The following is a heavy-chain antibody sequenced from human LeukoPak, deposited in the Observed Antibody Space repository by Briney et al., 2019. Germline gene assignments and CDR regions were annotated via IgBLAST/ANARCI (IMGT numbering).Heavy chain of an antibody. Sequence: SETLSLTCAVYGGSFSGYYWSWIRQPPGKGLEWIGEINHSGSTNYNPSLKSRVTISVDTSKNQFSLKLSSVTAADTAVYYCARRQGYSYGVDYWGQGTLVTVSS. CDR1: GGSFSGYY. V-gene: IGHV4-34*01. CDR2: INHSGST. D-gene: IGHD5-18*01. J-gene: IGHJ4*02. CDR3: ARRQGYSYGVDY.